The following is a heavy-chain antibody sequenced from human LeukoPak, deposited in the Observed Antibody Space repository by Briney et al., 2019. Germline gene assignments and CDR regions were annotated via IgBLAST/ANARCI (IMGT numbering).Heavy chain of an antibody. V-gene: IGHV4-34*01. D-gene: IGHD2-15*01. CDR1: GGSFSGYY. CDR3: GRGYCSGGSCYDY. CDR2: INHSGST. J-gene: IGHJ4*02. Sequence: PSETLSLTCAVYGGSFSGYYWRWIRQPPGKGLEWIGEINHSGSTNYNPSLKSRVTISVDTSKNQFSLRVSSVTAADTAVYCCGRGYCSGGSCYDYWGQGTLVTVSS.